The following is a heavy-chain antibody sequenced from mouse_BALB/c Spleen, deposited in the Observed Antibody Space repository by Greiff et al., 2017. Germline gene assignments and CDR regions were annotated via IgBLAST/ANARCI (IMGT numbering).Heavy chain of an antibody. V-gene: IGHV14-3*02. J-gene: IGHJ4*01. Sequence: VQLQQSGAELVKPGASVKLSCTASGFNIKDTYMHWVKQRPEQGLEWIGRIDPANGNTKYDPKFQGKATITADTSSNTAYLQLSSLTSEDTAVYYCATYDGYYASAMDYWGQGTSVTVSS. CDR1: GFNIKDTY. CDR3: ATYDGYYASAMDY. D-gene: IGHD2-3*01. CDR2: IDPANGNT.